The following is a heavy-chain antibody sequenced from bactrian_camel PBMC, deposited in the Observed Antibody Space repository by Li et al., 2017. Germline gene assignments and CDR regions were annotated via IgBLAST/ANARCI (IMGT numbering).Heavy chain of an antibody. CDR1: GYTYGHYC. D-gene: IGHD3*01. J-gene: IGHJ4*01. V-gene: IGHV3S1*01. CDR2: ISPASGRR. Sequence: VQLVESGGGSVQAGGSLRLSCAASGYTYGHYCVAWFRQAPGKEREGVAAISPASGRRYYGDSVKGRFTISRDNAKDTLYLQMNSLKIEDTAVYYCALGSSRQATMTARGKGTQVTVS.